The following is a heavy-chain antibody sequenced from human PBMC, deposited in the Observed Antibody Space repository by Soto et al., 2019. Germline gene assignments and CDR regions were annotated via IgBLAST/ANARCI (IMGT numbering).Heavy chain of an antibody. CDR1: GGSFETFI. CDR3: ARIGTYGSSRSGMDV. D-gene: IGHD3-10*01. J-gene: IGHJ6*02. CDR2: VVPILGTP. Sequence: QVQLVQSGAEVKEPGSSVKVSCEASGGSFETFIMNWVRQTPGRGLEWMGGVVPILGTPTYAERFKGKVKISATRSAGTPPMAVTSLRSEDSGIYYCARIGTYGSSRSGMDVRGQGTTVIVSS. V-gene: IGHV1-69*01.